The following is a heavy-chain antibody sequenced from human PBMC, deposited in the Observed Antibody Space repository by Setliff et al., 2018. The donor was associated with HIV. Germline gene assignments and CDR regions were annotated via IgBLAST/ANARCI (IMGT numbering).Heavy chain of an antibody. CDR3: ATDNYFGSGSYYRAKGGYNYYYMAV. J-gene: IGHJ6*03. CDR2: VDPEDGVT. CDR1: GYTFTDYY. Sequence: GASVKVSCKASGYTFTDYYMHWVQQAPGKGLEWMGRVDPEDGVTIFAEKFQGRVTITADTSTDTAYMELSSLRSEDTAVYYCATDNYFGSGSYYRAKGGYNYYYMAVWGKGTTVTVSS. D-gene: IGHD3-10*01. V-gene: IGHV1-69-2*01.